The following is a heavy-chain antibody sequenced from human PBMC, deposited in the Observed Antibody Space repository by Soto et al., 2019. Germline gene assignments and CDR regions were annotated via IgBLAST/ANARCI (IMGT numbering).Heavy chain of an antibody. CDR2: ISAYNGNT. Sequence: ASVKVSCRASGYTFSSYGSSWVRQAPGQGLEWMGWISAYNGNTKSAQKFQGRVTMTTDTSTSTAYMELRSLRSDDTAIYYCARDWIGVRPGWFDPGGQGTL. V-gene: IGHV1-18*04. J-gene: IGHJ5*02. CDR3: ARDWIGVRPGWFDP. CDR1: GYTFSSYG. D-gene: IGHD2-2*03.